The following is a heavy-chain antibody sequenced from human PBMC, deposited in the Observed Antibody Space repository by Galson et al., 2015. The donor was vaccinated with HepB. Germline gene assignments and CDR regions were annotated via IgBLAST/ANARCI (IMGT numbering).Heavy chain of an antibody. CDR1: GGTFSSYA. V-gene: IGHV1-69*04. CDR3: ASYLRFLDTTGYSY. CDR2: IIPILGIA. Sequence: SVKVSCKASGGTFSSYAISWVRQAPGQGLEWMGRIIPILGIANYAQKFQGRVTITADKSTSTAYMELSSLGSEDTAVYYCASYLRFLDTTGYSYWGQGTLVTVSS. J-gene: IGHJ4*02. D-gene: IGHD3-3*01.